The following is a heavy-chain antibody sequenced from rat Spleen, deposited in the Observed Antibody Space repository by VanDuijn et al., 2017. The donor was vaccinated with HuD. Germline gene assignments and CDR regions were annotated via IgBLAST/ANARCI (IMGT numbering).Heavy chain of an antibody. Sequence: EVQLVESGGGLVQPGRSLKLSCAASGFTFTNSGIHWIRQAPAKGLEWVSSISPSGGSTYYRDSVKGRFTISRDNAKSTLYLQMDSLRSEDTATYYCATDNTNYGHWYFDFWGPGTMVTVSS. V-gene: IGHV5-19*01. CDR2: ISPSGGST. CDR3: ATDNTNYGHWYFDF. CDR1: GFTFTNSG. J-gene: IGHJ1*01. D-gene: IGHD1-10*01.